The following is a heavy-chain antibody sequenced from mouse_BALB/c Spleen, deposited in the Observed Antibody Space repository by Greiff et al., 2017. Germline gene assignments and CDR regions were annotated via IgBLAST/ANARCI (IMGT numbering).Heavy chain of an antibody. CDR1: GFTFSSYG. V-gene: IGHV5-6*01. CDR3: ASHCRYAMDY. Sequence: EVQLVESGGDLVKPGGSLKLSCAASGFTFSSYGMSWVRQTPDKRLEWVATISSGGSYTYYPDSVKGRFTISRDNAKNTLYLQMSSLKSEDTAMYYCASHCRYAMDYWGQGTSVTVSS. CDR2: ISSGGSYT. J-gene: IGHJ4*01.